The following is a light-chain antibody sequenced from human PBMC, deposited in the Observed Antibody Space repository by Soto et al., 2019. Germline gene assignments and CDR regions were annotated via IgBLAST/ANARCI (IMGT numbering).Light chain of an antibody. J-gene: IGLJ2*01. CDR3: CSYTSSTTLV. CDR1: SSDVGGYNY. Sequence: QSALTQPASVSGSPGQSITISCTGTSSDVGGYNYVSWYKQHPGKAPKLIIYDVTNRPSGVSNRFSGTKSGNTPSLTISGLQAEDEADYFCCSYTSSTTLVFGGGTKLTVL. V-gene: IGLV2-14*03. CDR2: DVT.